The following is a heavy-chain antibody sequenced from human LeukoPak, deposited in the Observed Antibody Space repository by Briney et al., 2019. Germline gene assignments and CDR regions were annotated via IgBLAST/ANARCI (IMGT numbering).Heavy chain of an antibody. Sequence: VRSLSLDCAASGGTVSSYGRYWIRQAPGKWLEWVAVIWYDGSAKYYADSVKGRFTISRDNSKSTLYLQMTSLRDEDTAVYYCAKEEGPWRSGNYSVASWGPGTLATV. V-gene: IGHV3-33*06. CDR3: AKEEGPWRSGNYSVAS. CDR2: IWYDGSAK. J-gene: IGHJ5*02. D-gene: IGHD3-22*01. CDR1: GGTVSSYG.